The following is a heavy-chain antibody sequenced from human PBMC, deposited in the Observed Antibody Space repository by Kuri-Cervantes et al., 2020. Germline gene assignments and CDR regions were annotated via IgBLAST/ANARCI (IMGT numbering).Heavy chain of an antibody. CDR1: NGSISSYY. CDR2: INYSGST. D-gene: IGHD3-10*01. CDR3: ARENGSGSYTRYLTDP. V-gene: IGHV4-59*01. Sequence: SETLSLTCTVSNGSISSYYWSWIRQPPGKGLEWIGYINYSGSTNYNPSLKSRVTISVDTSKNQFSLKLSSVTAADTAVYYCARENGSGSYTRYLTDPWGQGTLVTVSS. J-gene: IGHJ5*02.